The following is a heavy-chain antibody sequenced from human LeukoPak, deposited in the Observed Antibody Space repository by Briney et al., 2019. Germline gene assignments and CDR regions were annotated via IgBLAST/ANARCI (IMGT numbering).Heavy chain of an antibody. CDR3: AKERLDYYFDY. CDR2: ISGSGGST. J-gene: IGHJ4*02. V-gene: IGHV3-23*01. Sequence: GGSLRLSCAASGFTFSSYAMRWVPQAPGKGLEGVSAISGSGGSTYYADSVKGRFTISRDNSKNTLYLQMNSLRVEDTAVYYCAKERLDYYFDYWGQGNLVTVSS. CDR1: GFTFSSYA. D-gene: IGHD4-11*01.